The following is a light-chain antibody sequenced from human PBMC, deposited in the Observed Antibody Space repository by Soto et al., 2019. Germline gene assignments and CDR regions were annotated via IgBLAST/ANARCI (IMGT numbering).Light chain of an antibody. CDR2: GAS. V-gene: IGKV3-20*01. J-gene: IGKJ4*01. CDR1: QSVSTNY. Sequence: EHGMTQSPWPLSLSAGQRATLSSPASQSVSTNYVAWYQQKTGQAPRLLIYGASSRASGIPDRFRGSGSGTDFTLSISRLETEDSAVYYCQQYGRSPLTFGGGTKVDIK. CDR3: QQYGRSPLT.